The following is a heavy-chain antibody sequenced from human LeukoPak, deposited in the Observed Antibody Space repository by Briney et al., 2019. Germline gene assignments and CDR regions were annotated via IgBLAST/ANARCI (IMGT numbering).Heavy chain of an antibody. J-gene: IGHJ4*02. CDR1: GGSISSGDYY. CDR2: IYYRGST. V-gene: IGHV4-30-4*01. CDR3: ARDKTDYGDLDDY. D-gene: IGHD4-17*01. Sequence: SETLSLTCTVSGGSISSGDYYWRWIRQPRGKGLEWIGYIYYRGSTYYNPSLKSRVTISVDTSKNKLSLQLSSVTAADTAVYYCARDKTDYGDLDDYWGQGTLVTVSS.